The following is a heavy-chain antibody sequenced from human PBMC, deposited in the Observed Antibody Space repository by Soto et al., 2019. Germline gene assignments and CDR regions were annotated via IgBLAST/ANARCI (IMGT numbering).Heavy chain of an antibody. V-gene: IGHV3-23*01. CDR2: ISNDVSTT. D-gene: IGHD3-10*01. CDR3: AKSSGFVGA. CDR1: GVTLSSNS. J-gene: IGHJ5*02. Sequence: PEGCLGRTCAAPGVTLSSNSKPWVRQAPGKGLQWVSGISNDVSTTFYIDSVRGRFTISKDTSTNTLYLQMDSLRVEDTAVYFCAKSSGFVGAWRQVTPFTVPS.